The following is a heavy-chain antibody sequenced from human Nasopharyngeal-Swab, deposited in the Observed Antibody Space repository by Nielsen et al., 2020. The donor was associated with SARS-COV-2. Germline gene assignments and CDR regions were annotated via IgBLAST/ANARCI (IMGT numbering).Heavy chain of an antibody. Sequence: SETLSLTCAVYGGSFSGYYWSWIRQPPGKGLEWIGEINHSGGTNYNPSLKSRVTISVDTSKNQFSLKLSSVTAADTAVYYCGAGAGVGAFDIWGQGTMVTVSS. V-gene: IGHV4-34*01. D-gene: IGHD6-13*01. CDR3: GAGAGVGAFDI. CDR2: INHSGGT. CDR1: GGSFSGYY. J-gene: IGHJ3*02.